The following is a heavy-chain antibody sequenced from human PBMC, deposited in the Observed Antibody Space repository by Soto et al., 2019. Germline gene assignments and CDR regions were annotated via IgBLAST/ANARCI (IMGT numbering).Heavy chain of an antibody. Sequence: SETLSLTCTVSGGSISRGGYYWSWIRQHPGKGLEWIGYIYYSGSTYYNPSLKSRVTISVDTSKNQFSLKLSSVPAADTAVYYCASDPGGEPRGLVDLYEFWSVQHPYYGMDVCGQGTTVTAAS. CDR3: ASDPGGEPRGLVDLYEFWSVQHPYYGMDV. D-gene: IGHD3-3*01. CDR1: GGSISRGGYY. CDR2: IYYSGST. V-gene: IGHV4-31*03. J-gene: IGHJ6*02.